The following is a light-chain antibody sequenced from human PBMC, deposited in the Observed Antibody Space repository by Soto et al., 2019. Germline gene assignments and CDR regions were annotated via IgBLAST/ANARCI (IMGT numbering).Light chain of an antibody. CDR3: QQYDNWPPVT. J-gene: IGKJ4*01. V-gene: IGKV3-15*01. CDR1: QSVSSN. Sequence: EIVMTQSPATLSVSPGERATLSCRASQSVSSNLAWYQQKPGQSPRLLIYGASTRATGIPARFSGSGSGTEFTHPISSLQSEDFAVYYCQQYDNWPPVTFGGGTKVEIK. CDR2: GAS.